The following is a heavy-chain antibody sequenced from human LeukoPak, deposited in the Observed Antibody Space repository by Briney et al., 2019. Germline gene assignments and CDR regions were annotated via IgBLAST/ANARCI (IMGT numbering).Heavy chain of an antibody. D-gene: IGHD6-13*01. V-gene: IGHV3-43*02. CDR3: AKDHPTGYSSSWYYFDY. CDR2: ISGDGGST. CDR1: GFTFDDYA. Sequence: GGSLRLSCAASGFTFDDYAMHWVREAPGKGLEWVSLISGDGGSTYYADSVKGRFTISRDNSKNSLHLQMNSLRTEDTALYYCAKDHPTGYSSSWYYFDYWGQGTLVTVSS. J-gene: IGHJ4*02.